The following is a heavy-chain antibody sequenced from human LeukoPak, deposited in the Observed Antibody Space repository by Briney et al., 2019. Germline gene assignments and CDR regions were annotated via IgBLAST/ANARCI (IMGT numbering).Heavy chain of an antibody. D-gene: IGHD2-2*01. V-gene: IGHV3-23*01. J-gene: IGHJ4*02. CDR1: GLTFSSYS. CDR2: ISFSGTTT. Sequence: GGSLRLSCAAFGLTFSSYSMSWVRQAPGKGLEWVSGISFSGTTTYYADSVKGRFTVSRDNSKNTLYLQMDGLRAEDTVVYYCARDPTELQLLSYYFDSWGQGTLVAVSS. CDR3: ARDPTELQLLSYYFDS.